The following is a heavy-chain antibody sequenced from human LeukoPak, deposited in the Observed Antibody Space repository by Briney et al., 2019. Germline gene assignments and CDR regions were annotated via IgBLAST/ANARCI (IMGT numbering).Heavy chain of an antibody. Sequence: SGGSLRLSCAASGFTFSSYWMHWVRQAPGKGLVWVSRINSDGSSTTYADSVKGRFTISRDNAKNTLYLQMNSLRAADTAVYYCARDHDYVWGSYREPLDYWGQGTLVTVSS. J-gene: IGHJ4*02. CDR1: GFTFSSYW. CDR2: INSDGSST. V-gene: IGHV3-74*01. CDR3: ARDHDYVWGSYREPLDY. D-gene: IGHD3-16*02.